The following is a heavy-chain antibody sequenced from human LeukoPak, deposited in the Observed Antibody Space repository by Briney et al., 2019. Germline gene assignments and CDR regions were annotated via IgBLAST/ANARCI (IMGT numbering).Heavy chain of an antibody. CDR2: ISGSGGST. CDR3: AQLRTSGSYSGKVFDY. J-gene: IGHJ4*02. V-gene: IGHV3-23*01. CDR1: GFIFSSYG. Sequence: HPGESLRLSCAASGFIFSSYGMSWVRQAPGKGLEWVSAISGSGGSTYYADSVKGRFTISRDNSKNTLYLQMNSLRAEDTAVYYCAQLRTSGSYSGKVFDYWGQGTLVTVSS. D-gene: IGHD3-10*01.